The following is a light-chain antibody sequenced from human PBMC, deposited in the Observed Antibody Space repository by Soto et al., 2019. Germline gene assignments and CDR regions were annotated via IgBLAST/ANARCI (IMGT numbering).Light chain of an antibody. V-gene: IGKV1-27*01. CDR1: QAIGIY. Sequence: DIQMTQSPSSLSTSVGDRVTITCRASQAIGIYLAWYQQKPGKVPKLLIYAASTLQSGVPSRFSGSGSGTDFTLTINSLQPEDVATYYCQKYSAAPPTFGQGTKVEIK. CDR2: AAS. CDR3: QKYSAAPPT. J-gene: IGKJ1*01.